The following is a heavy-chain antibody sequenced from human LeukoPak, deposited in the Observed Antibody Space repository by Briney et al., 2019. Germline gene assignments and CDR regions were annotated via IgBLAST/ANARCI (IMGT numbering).Heavy chain of an antibody. CDR2: IHLNSSDT. D-gene: IGHD7-27*01. CDR3: ASSLTGDSKFDY. CDR1: GYTFTRYY. V-gene: IGHV1-2*02. Sequence: SSVKVSCKASGYTFTRYYMHWVGQAPGRGLEWMGWIHLNSSDTNYAQKFQGRVTMTRDTYISTAYMEMSRPRSDDTAVYYCASSLTGDSKFDYWGQGTLVTVYS. J-gene: IGHJ4*02.